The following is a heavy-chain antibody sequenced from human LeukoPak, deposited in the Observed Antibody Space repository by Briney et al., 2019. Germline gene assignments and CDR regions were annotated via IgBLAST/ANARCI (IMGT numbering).Heavy chain of an antibody. V-gene: IGHV1-8*01. D-gene: IGHD3-22*01. CDR1: GYTFTSYD. CDR3: ARVAYDSSGYYYLRYYYYYYMDV. Sequence: ASVKVSCKASGYTFTSYDINWVRQATGQGLEWMGWMNPNSGNTGYAQKFQGRVTMTRNTSISTAYMELSSLRSEDTAVYYCARVAYDSSGYYYLRYYYYYYMDVWGKGTTVTVSS. J-gene: IGHJ6*03. CDR2: MNPNSGNT.